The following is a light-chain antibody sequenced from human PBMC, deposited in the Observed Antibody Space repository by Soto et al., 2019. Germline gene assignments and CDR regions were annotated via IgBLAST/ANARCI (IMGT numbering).Light chain of an antibody. CDR2: DAS. CDR1: QSISTW. CDR3: QQYKIYWK. V-gene: IGKV1-5*01. J-gene: IGKJ1*01. Sequence: DIQMTQSPSTLSAYVGDRVTITCRASQSISTWLAWYQQKPGKAPKPLIHDASSLESGVPSRFSGSGSGTELTLTTSSLKNDALETYHCQQYKIYWKFGQGTKVDIK.